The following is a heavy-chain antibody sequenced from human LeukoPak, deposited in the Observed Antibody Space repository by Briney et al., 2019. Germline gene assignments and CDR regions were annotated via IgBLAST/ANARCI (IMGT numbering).Heavy chain of an antibody. D-gene: IGHD3-22*01. V-gene: IGHV4-59*08. CDR1: GGSISSYY. CDR3: ARRIYDSTNYGDY. CDR2: IYYSGST. Sequence: SETLSLTCTVSGGSISSYYWSWIRQPPGKGLEWIGYIYYSGSTYYNPSLKSRVTISVDTSKNQFSLKLSSVTAADTAVYYCARRIYDSTNYGDYWGQGTLVTVSS. J-gene: IGHJ4*02.